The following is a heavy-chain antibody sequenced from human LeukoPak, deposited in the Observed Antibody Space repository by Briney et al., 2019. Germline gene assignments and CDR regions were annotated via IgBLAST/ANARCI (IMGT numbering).Heavy chain of an antibody. D-gene: IGHD3-3*01. CDR3: ARAILTASGYVWYFDL. Sequence: SETLSLTCTVSGGSISSGGYWWSWIRQHPGEGLEWIGYSYYSGSTYYNPSLRSRVTILVDTSKNQFSLKLSSLNAADTAVYYCARAILTASGYVWYFDLWGPGTLVTVSS. J-gene: IGHJ2*01. CDR1: GGSISSGGYW. CDR2: SYYSGST. V-gene: IGHV4-31*03.